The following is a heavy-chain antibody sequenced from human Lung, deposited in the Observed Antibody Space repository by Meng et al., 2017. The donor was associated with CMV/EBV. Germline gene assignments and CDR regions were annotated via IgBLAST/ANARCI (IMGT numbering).Heavy chain of an antibody. Sequence: SETLSLTCAISGDNVSSNSAAWNWIRQSPSRGLEWLGRTYYRSKWYNDFAPSVKSRITFNPDTSKNQLSLHLTSVTPEDTAVYYCARDLNYYDSSGNYYVGWLYPWGQGTLVTVSS. V-gene: IGHV6-1*01. CDR1: GDNVSSNSAA. J-gene: IGHJ5*02. D-gene: IGHD3-22*01. CDR3: ARDLNYYDSSGNYYVGWLYP. CDR2: TYYRSKWYN.